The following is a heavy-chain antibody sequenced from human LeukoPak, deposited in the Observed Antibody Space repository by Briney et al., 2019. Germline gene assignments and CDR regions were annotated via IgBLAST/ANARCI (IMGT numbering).Heavy chain of an antibody. CDR3: ARDMSWCDP. CDR1: GYTFTGYY. D-gene: IGHD3-16*01. J-gene: IGHJ5*02. Sequence: ASVKVSCKASGYTFTGYYIHWVRQAPGQGLDWMGWINPNSGDTNYAQKFQGRVTMTSDTSINTAYMELSRLRSDDTAVYYCARDMSWCDPWGQGTLVTVSS. V-gene: IGHV1-2*02. CDR2: INPNSGDT.